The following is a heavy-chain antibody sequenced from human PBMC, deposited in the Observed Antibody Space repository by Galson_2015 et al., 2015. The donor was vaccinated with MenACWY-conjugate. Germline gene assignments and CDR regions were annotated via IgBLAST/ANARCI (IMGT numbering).Heavy chain of an antibody. CDR2: IKQDGSEK. D-gene: IGHD3-22*01. J-gene: IGHJ4*02. CDR1: GFTFSSYW. CDR3: ARDFHYYDSSGYYYFAY. Sequence: SLRLSCAASGFTFSSYWMSWVRQAPGKGLGWVANIKQDGSEKYYVDSVKGRFTISRDNAKNSLYLQMNSLRAEDTAVYYCARDFHYYDSSGYYYFAYWGQGTLVTVSS. V-gene: IGHV3-7*03.